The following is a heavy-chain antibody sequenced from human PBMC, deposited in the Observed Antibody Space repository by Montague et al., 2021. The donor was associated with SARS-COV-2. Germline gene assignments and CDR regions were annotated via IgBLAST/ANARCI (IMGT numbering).Heavy chain of an antibody. D-gene: IGHD3-22*01. V-gene: IGHV4-34*01. CDR3: ARGRQHFNMIVVVMTGGEYYFDY. Sequence: SETLSLTCAVYGGSFSDYYWSWIRQPPGKGLEWIGEINHRGTSNYNPSFKSRVSISVDTSKNQFSLYLGSVTAADTAVYYCARGRQHFNMIVVVMTGGEYYFDYWGQGTLVTVSS. CDR2: INHRGTS. CDR1: GGSFSDYY. J-gene: IGHJ4*02.